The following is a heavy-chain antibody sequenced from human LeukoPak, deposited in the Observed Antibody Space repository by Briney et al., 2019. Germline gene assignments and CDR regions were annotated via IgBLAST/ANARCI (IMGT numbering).Heavy chain of an antibody. CDR2: ISWNSGSI. D-gene: IGHD6-6*01. J-gene: IGHJ4*02. CDR1: GFTFGDYA. V-gene: IGHV3-9*01. Sequence: QPGRSLRLSCAASGFTFGDYAMHWVRQAPGKGLEWVSGISWNSGSIGYADSVKGRFTISRDNAKNSLYLQMNSLRAEDTALYYCAKGGYSSSPDFDYWGQGTLVTVSS. CDR3: AKGGYSSSPDFDY.